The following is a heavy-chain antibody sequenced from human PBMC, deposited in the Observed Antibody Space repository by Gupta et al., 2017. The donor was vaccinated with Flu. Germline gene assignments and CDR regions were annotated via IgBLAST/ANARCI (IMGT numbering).Heavy chain of an antibody. Sequence: EVQLVESGGGLVQPGGSLRLSCAASGFTFSIYWMSWVRQAPGKGLEWVANVNQDGTEKYYVDSVKGRFTISRDNARNSLYLQMNSLRAEDTAMYYCATVSGTYYPVDYWGQGTLVTVSS. J-gene: IGHJ4*01. D-gene: IGHD1-26*01. CDR1: GFTFSIYW. CDR3: ATVSGTYYPVDY. CDR2: VNQDGTEK. V-gene: IGHV3-7*01.